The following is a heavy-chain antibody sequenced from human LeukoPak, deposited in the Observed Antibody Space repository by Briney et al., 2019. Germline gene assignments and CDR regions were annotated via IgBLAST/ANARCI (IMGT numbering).Heavy chain of an antibody. J-gene: IGHJ4*02. D-gene: IGHD1-26*01. CDR2: IYSSGST. CDR3: ARDLSGSYSYFDY. V-gene: IGHV3-53*01. CDR1: GFTVSSNF. Sequence: GGSLRLSCAASGFTVSSNFMSWVRQAPGKGLEWVSDIYSSGSTFYADSVKGRFTISRDNSKNTLYLQMNSLRAEDTAVYYCARDLSGSYSYFDYWGQGTLVTVSS.